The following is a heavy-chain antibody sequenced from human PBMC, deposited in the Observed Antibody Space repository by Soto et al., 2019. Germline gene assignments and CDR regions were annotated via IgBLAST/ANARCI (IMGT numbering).Heavy chain of an antibody. CDR1: GASVSSNSYY. Sequence: SETLSLTCIVSGASVSSNSYYWTWIRQPPGKGLEWIGYTDYSGSTKYNPSLKSRVTISVDTSKNQFSLRVSSVTAADTAMYYCARADRQYCSVSTCYIFDYWGQGXQVTVYS. D-gene: IGHD2-2*02. CDR2: TDYSGST. CDR3: ARADRQYCSVSTCYIFDY. J-gene: IGHJ4*02. V-gene: IGHV4-61*01.